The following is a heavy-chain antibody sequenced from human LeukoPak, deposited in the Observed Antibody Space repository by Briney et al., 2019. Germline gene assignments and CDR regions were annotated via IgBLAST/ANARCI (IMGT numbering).Heavy chain of an antibody. CDR3: ARDLYDFWSGYSYFDY. D-gene: IGHD3-3*01. Sequence: PGGSLRLSCAASGFTFSTYEMIWVRQAPGKGLEWVSSISSSSSYIYYADSVKGRFTISRDNAKNSLYLQMNSLRAEDTAVYYCARDLYDFWSGYSYFDYWGQGTLVTVSS. V-gene: IGHV3-21*01. CDR1: GFTFSTYE. CDR2: ISSSSSYI. J-gene: IGHJ4*02.